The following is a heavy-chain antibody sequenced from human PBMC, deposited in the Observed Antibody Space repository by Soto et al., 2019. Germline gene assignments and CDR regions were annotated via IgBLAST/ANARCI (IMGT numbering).Heavy chain of an antibody. CDR2: IYWDDDK. Sequence: QITLKESGPTLVKPPQTLTLTCPFSGFSLSPSGVGVGWIRQPPGKALEWLALIYWDDDKRYSPSLKSRLTITKDTSKNQVVLTMTNMDPVDTATYYCAHSELGIGWFYFDYWGQGTLVTVSS. D-gene: IGHD7-27*01. V-gene: IGHV2-5*02. CDR3: AHSELGIGWFYFDY. CDR1: GFSLSPSGVG. J-gene: IGHJ4*02.